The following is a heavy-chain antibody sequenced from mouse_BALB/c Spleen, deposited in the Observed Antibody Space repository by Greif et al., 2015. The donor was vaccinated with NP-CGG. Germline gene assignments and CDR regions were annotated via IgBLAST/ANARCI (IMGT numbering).Heavy chain of an antibody. V-gene: IGHV14-4*02. Sequence: VQLQQSGAELVRSGASVKLSCTASGFNIKAYYMHWVKQRPEQGLEWIGWIDPENGDTEYAPKFQGKATMTADTSSNTAYLQLSSLTSEDTAVYYCNEGGSAWFAYWGQGTLVTVAA. CDR2: IDPENGDT. CDR1: GFNIKAYY. CDR3: NEGGSAWFAY. J-gene: IGHJ3*01. D-gene: IGHD3-3*01.